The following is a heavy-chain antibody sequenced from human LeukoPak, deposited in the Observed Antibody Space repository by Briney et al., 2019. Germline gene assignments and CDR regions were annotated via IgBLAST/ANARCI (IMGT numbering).Heavy chain of an antibody. CDR2: ISSSSSTI. CDR1: LFMLSDYN. CDR3: ASSGSYGVY. V-gene: IGHV3-48*01. Sequence: PGGSLRLSCVASLFMLSDYNMNCVRQAPGKGLEWLLYISSSSSTIYYADSVKGRFTIHRDNAKKAEFRDRSRQGSGDTAEINCASSGSYGVYWGQGTLVTVSS. D-gene: IGHD1-26*01. J-gene: IGHJ4*02.